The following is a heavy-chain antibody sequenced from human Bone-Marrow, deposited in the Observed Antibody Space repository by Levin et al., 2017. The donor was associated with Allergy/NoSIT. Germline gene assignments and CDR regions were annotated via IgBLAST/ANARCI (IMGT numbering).Heavy chain of an antibody. V-gene: IGHV3-30*18. Sequence: GESLKISCVGSGFTFENHGIHWVRQAPGKGLEWVSVSSYDGSDEYYGESVRGRITMSRDNSKNTVYLQIDTVRPDDTALYYCAKTGGNHRHEFDSWGQGILVTVSS. CDR2: SSYDGSDE. CDR3: AKTGGNHRHEFDS. J-gene: IGHJ4*02. D-gene: IGHD1-1*01. CDR1: GFTFENHG.